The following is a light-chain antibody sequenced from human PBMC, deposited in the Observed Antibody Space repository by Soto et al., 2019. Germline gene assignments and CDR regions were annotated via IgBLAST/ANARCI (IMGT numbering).Light chain of an antibody. Sequence: QSALTQPASVSGSPGQSITLSCTGTSSDVAGYNYVSWYQQHPGKAPKLIIYEVNNRPSGVSDRFSGSKSGNTASLTISGLQAEDEADYYCSSYRSISPRVVFGGGTKLTVL. CDR2: EVN. CDR3: SSYRSISPRVV. J-gene: IGLJ2*01. CDR1: SSDVAGYNY. V-gene: IGLV2-14*01.